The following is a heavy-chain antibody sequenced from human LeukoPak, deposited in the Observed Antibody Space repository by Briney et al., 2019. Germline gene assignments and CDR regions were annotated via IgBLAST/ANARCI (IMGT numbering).Heavy chain of an antibody. CDR1: GYSISSGYY. V-gene: IGHV4-61*01. CDR2: VYYSGST. Sequence: SETLSLTCTVSGYSISSGYYWGWIRQPPGKGLEWIGDVYYSGSTNYNPSLKSRVTISVDTSKNQFSLRLSSVTAADTAVYFCARNYYNILTGYYADVFDIWGQGTMVTVSS. CDR3: ARNYYNILTGYYADVFDI. J-gene: IGHJ3*02. D-gene: IGHD3-9*01.